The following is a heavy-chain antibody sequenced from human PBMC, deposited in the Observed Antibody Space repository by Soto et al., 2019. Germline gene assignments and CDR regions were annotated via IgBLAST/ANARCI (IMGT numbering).Heavy chain of an antibody. CDR2: IANDGSNK. V-gene: IGHV3-30-3*01. CDR1: GFTFSRYA. J-gene: IGHJ6*02. D-gene: IGHD2-15*01. CDR3: ARMASFYCSGGSCYPTYGMDV. Sequence: QVQLVESGGGVVQPGRSLRLSCAASGFTFSRYAMDWVRQAPVKGLEWVAVIANDGSNKYYADSVKGRFTISRDNSKNTLYLQMYSLRAEDTAVYYCARMASFYCSGGSCYPTYGMDVWGQGTTVTVSS.